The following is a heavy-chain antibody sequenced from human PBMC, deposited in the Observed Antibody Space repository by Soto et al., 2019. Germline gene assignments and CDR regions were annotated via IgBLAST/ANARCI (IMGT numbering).Heavy chain of an antibody. CDR1: GGSFSGYY. CDR3: SRGETYYDILTGFQLYGMDV. D-gene: IGHD3-9*01. V-gene: IGHV4-34*01. CDR2: INHSGST. J-gene: IGHJ6*02. Sequence: SETLSLTCAVYGGSFSGYYWSWIRQPPGKXLEWIGEINHSGSTNYNPSLKSRVTISVDTSKNQFSLKLSSVTAADTAVYYCSRGETYYDILTGFQLYGMDVWGQGTTVTVSS.